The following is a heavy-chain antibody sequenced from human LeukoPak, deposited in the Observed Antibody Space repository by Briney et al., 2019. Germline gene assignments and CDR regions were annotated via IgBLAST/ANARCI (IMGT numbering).Heavy chain of an antibody. CDR1: GGSISSGDYY. D-gene: IGHD4-17*01. CDR2: IFYSGSM. Sequence: TSQTLSLTCTVSGGSISSGDYYWTWIRQPPGKGLEWMRYIFYSGSMYYNPSLKSRLTISVDTSKNQFSLKLRSVTAADTAVYYCARQTTVISFDYWGQGALVTVSS. J-gene: IGHJ4*02. V-gene: IGHV4-30-4*01. CDR3: ARQTTVISFDY.